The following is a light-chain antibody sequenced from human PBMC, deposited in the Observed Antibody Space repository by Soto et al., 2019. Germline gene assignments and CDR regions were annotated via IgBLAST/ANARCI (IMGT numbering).Light chain of an antibody. CDR2: EVS. V-gene: IGLV2-23*02. Sequence: QSVLTQPASVSGSPGQSITISCTGTSSDVGSYNLVSWYQQHPGKAPKLMIYEVSKRPSGISNSFSGYKSGNTASLTISGLQAEDEADYYCCSYAGSSTWVFGGGTKLTVL. CDR1: SSDVGSYNL. CDR3: CSYAGSSTWV. J-gene: IGLJ3*02.